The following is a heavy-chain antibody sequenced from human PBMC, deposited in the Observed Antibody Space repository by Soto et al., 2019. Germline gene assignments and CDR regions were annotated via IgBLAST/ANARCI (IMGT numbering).Heavy chain of an antibody. Sequence: EVQLVESGGGLVQPGGSLRLSCAASGFTVSSNYMSWVRQAPGKGLEWVSVIYSGGSTYYADSVKGRFTISRHNSKNTLYLQMNSLRAEDTAVYYCARQPYGDHRNSWYFDLWGRGTLVTVSS. V-gene: IGHV3-53*04. CDR1: GFTVSSNY. D-gene: IGHD4-17*01. CDR2: IYSGGST. J-gene: IGHJ2*01. CDR3: ARQPYGDHRNSWYFDL.